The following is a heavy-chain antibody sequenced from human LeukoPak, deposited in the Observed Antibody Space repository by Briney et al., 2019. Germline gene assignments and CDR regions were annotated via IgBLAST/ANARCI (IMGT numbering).Heavy chain of an antibody. CDR1: GFTVSSNY. J-gene: IGHJ4*02. CDR2: IYSGGST. CDR3: ARDLILADSSGSSAHDY. Sequence: PGGSLRLSCAASGFTVSSNYMSWVRQAPGKGLEWVSVIYSGGSTYYADSVKGRFTISRDNSKNTLYLQMNSLRDEDTAVYYCARDLILADSSGSSAHDYWGQGTLVTVSS. D-gene: IGHD2-15*01. V-gene: IGHV3-66*01.